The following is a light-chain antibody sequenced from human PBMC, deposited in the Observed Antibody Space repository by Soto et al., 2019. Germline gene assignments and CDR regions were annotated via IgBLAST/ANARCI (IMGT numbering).Light chain of an antibody. Sequence: EISLTESPSTVSFSRWERSTLSCSSSQSVTSTYLAWYQQKPGQAPRLLIYGASSRAIGIPDRFSGSVSGSDFILTISSLEPEDFAVYYCHQRQYWPPITFGQGTRLEIK. CDR3: HQRQYWPPIT. V-gene: IGKV3D-20*02. CDR1: QSVTSTY. CDR2: GAS. J-gene: IGKJ5*01.